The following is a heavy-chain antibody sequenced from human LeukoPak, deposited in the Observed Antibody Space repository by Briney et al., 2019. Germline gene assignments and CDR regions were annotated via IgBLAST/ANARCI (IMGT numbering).Heavy chain of an antibody. D-gene: IGHD3-10*01. CDR1: GYTFTGYY. J-gene: IGHJ5*02. V-gene: IGHV1-2*02. CDR3: ARDNRRAGSGSYLIDNSYFDP. Sequence: ASVKVSCKTSGYTFTGYYMHWVRQAPGQGLEWMGWINPNSGGTNYAQKFQGRVTMTRDTSISTAYMELSRLRSDDTAVYYCARDNRRAGSGSYLIDNSYFDPWGQGTLVTVSS. CDR2: INPNSGGT.